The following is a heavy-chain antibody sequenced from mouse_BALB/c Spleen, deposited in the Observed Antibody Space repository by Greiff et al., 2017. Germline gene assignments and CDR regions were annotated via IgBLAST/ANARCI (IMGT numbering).Heavy chain of an antibody. CDR2: ISYSGST. CDR1: GYSITSDYA. CDR3: ARSLYGNYLDY. J-gene: IGHJ2*01. Sequence: VQLKESGPGLVKPSQSLSLTCTVTGYSITSDYAWNWIRQFPGNKLEWMGYISYSGSTSYNPSLKSRISITRDTSKNQFFLQLNSVTTEDTATYYCARSLYGNYLDYWGQGTTLTVSS. D-gene: IGHD2-1*01. V-gene: IGHV3-2*02.